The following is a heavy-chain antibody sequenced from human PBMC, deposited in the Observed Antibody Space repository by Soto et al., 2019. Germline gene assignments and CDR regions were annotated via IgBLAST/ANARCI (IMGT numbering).Heavy chain of an antibody. CDR3: ATWSRSFGYYYGMDV. CDR1: GYTLTELS. V-gene: IGHV1-24*01. CDR2: FDPEDGET. Sequence: ASVKLSCKVSGYTLTELSMHWVRQAPGKGLEWMGGFDPEDGETIYAQKFQGRVTMTEDTSTDTAYMELSSLRSEDTAVYYCATWSRSFGYYYGMDVWGQGTTLTVSS. D-gene: IGHD3-3*01. J-gene: IGHJ6*02.